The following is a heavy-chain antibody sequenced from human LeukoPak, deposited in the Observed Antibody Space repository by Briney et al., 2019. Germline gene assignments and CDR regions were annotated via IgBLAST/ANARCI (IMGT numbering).Heavy chain of an antibody. J-gene: IGHJ4*02. CDR2: MNPNSGNT. V-gene: IGHV1-8*01. Sequence: ASVKVSCKASGYTFTCYDINWVRQATGQGLEWMGWMNPNSGNTGYAQKFQGRVTMTRNTSISTAYMELSSLRSEDTAVYYCARVPHLRYFDWLDDYWGQGTLVTVSS. CDR1: GYTFTCYD. CDR3: ARVPHLRYFDWLDDY. D-gene: IGHD3-9*01.